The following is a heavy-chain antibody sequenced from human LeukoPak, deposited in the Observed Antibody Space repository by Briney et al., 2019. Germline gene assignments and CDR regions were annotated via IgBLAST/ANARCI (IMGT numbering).Heavy chain of an antibody. J-gene: IGHJ4*02. CDR1: GFTLSGYTM. D-gene: IGHD3-10*01. CDR2: VYHSGST. Sequence: GSLRLSCAAPGFTLSGYTMHWVRQPPGKGLEWIGEVYHSGSTNYNPSLKSRVTISVDKSNNQFSLKLSSVTAADTAVYYCARDPPGSGVNFDQWGQGTLVTVSS. CDR3: ARDPPGSGVNFDQ. V-gene: IGHV4-4*02.